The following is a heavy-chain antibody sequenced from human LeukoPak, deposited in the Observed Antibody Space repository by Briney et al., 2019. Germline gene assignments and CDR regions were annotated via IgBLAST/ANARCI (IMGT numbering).Heavy chain of an antibody. CDR3: ARETSQKGAHYMDV. Sequence: SETLSLTCTVSGGSISSYYWSWIRQPPGKGLEWIGYIYYSGSTNYKSSLKSRVTISVDTSKNQFSLKLSSVTAADTAVYYCARETSQKGAHYMDVWGQGTLVTISS. V-gene: IGHV4-59*01. CDR2: IYYSGST. J-gene: IGHJ4*02. D-gene: IGHD3-16*01. CDR1: GGSISSYY.